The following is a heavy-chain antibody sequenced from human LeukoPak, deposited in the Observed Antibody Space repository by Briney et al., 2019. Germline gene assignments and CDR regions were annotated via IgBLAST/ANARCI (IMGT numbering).Heavy chain of an antibody. CDR1: GGSISSSSYY. V-gene: IGHV4-39*07. CDR2: KYYTGST. Sequence: SETLSLTCSVSGGSISSSSYYWDWIRQPPGKGLEWIGTKYYTGSTYYNPSLKSRVTISVDTSKSQFSLRLSSVTASDTAVYYCARHETVSKLGAFDIWGQGTMVTVSS. D-gene: IGHD5/OR15-5a*01. CDR3: ARHETVSKLGAFDI. J-gene: IGHJ3*02.